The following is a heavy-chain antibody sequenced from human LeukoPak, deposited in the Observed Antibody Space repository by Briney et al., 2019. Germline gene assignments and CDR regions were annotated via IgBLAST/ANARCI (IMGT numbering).Heavy chain of an antibody. D-gene: IGHD5-18*01. Sequence: SETLSLTCSVSGGSVITNNYYGGWIRQAPGKGLEWIGSMYYNGRTHYNPSLRGRVAISIDRSKNQFSLELSSVIAADTAIYYCARGQGYSYAFDSWGQGTLLSVSS. CDR3: ARGQGYSYAFDS. CDR1: GGSVITNNYY. CDR2: MYYNGRT. V-gene: IGHV4-39*07. J-gene: IGHJ5*01.